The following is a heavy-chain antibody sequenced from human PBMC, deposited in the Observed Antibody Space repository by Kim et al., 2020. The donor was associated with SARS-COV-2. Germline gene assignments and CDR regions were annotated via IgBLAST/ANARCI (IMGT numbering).Heavy chain of an antibody. CDR1: GVSISSSNYY. Sequence: SETLSLTCTVSGVSISSSNYYWGCIRQPPGKGLEWIVSVYYSLSTYYNPSLRSRVIISVDTSKNQFSQKLSSVTDADTVSYCCTRGIRTYHYYM. V-gene: IGHV4-39*01. CDR2: VYYSLST. J-gene: IGHJ6*03. D-gene: IGHD3-10*01. CDR3: TRGIRTYHYYM.